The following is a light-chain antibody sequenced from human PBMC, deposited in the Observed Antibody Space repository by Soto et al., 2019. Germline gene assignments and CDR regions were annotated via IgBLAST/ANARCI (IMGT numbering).Light chain of an antibody. CDR3: QHYNNWPT. CDR2: GAS. Sequence: EIVMTQSPGTLSVSPGERATLSCRASQRFSSNLAWYQQKPGQAPRLLIYGASTRATGIPARFSGSGSGKEFTLTISSLQSEDFAVYYCQHYNNWPTLGQGTPLEIK. V-gene: IGKV3D-15*01. CDR1: QRFSSN. J-gene: IGKJ2*01.